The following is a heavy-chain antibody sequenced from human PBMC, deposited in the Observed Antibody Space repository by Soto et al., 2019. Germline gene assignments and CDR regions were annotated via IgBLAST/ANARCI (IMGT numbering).Heavy chain of an antibody. CDR3: ARTQGFMDV. CDR1: GDSVSSNGAA. V-gene: IGHV6-1*01. Sequence: SQTLSLTCAISGDSVSSNGAALNWIRQSPSRGLEWLGRTYYRSKWYNEYAVSVKSRITINPDTSKNHFSLQLNSVTPEDTAVYYCARTQGFMDVWGQGIAVTVSS. CDR2: TYYRSKWYN. J-gene: IGHJ6*02.